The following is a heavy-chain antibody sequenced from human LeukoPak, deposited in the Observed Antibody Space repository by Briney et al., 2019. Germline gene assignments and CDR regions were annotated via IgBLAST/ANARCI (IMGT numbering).Heavy chain of an antibody. D-gene: IGHD3-10*01. CDR1: GYSFTNYW. CDR3: ARYASGWYFDY. CDR2: IYPGDSEV. Sequence: GESLKISCKGSGYSFTNYWIGWVRQMPGKGPEWMGIIYPGDSEVRYGPSFQGQVTVSADKSITTAYLQWTNLKASDTAMYYCARYASGWYFDYWGQGTPVTVSS. V-gene: IGHV5-51*01. J-gene: IGHJ4*02.